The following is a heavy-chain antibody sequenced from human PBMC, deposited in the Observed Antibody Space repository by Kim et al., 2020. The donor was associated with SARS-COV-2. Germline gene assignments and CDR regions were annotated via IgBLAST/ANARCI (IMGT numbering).Heavy chain of an antibody. J-gene: IGHJ5*02. V-gene: IGHV3-15*01. D-gene: IGHD6-19*01. CDR3: TTDKFSVQRVCEQWLPTCGFDP. CDR1: GFTFSNAW. Sequence: GGSLRLSCTPSGFTFSNAWMNWVRQAPGKGLEWVGRIKSKTDGGTTDYAAPVRGRFTISRDDSKNTLYLQMNSLKPEDTAVYYCTTDKFSVQRVCEQWLPTCGFDPWGQGTLVTVSS. CDR2: IKSKTDGGTT.